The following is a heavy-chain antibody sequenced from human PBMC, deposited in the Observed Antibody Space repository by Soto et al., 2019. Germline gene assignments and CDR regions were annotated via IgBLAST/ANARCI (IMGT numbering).Heavy chain of an antibody. V-gene: IGHV1-24*01. CDR3: ATGPPENYYYFDY. D-gene: IGHD3-10*01. J-gene: IGHJ4*02. CDR1: GYTLTELS. Sequence: ASVKVSCKVSGYTLTELSMHWVRQSPGKGLEWMGGFDPEDGETIYAQKFQGRVTMTEDTSTDTAYMELSSLRSEDTAVYYCATGPPENYYYFDYWGQGTLVTVSS. CDR2: FDPEDGET.